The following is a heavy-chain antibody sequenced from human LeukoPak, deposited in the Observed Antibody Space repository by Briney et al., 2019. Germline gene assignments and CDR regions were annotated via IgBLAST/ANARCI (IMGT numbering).Heavy chain of an antibody. CDR3: ARSSNYGDYVDWFDP. CDR2: IYYSGST. J-gene: IGHJ5*02. Sequence: SETLSLTCTVSGGSVSSGSYYWSWIRQPPGKGLEWIGYIYYSGSTNYNPSLKSRVTISVDTSKNQFSLKLSSATAADTAVYYCARSSNYGDYVDWFDPWGQGTLVTVSS. CDR1: GGSVSSGSYY. V-gene: IGHV4-61*01. D-gene: IGHD4-17*01.